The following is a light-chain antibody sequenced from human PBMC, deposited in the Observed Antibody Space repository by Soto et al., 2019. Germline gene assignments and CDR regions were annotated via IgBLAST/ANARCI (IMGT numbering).Light chain of an antibody. CDR3: LLSFSGANWV. CDR1: TGAVTSGHY. Sequence: QAVVTQEPSRTVSPGGTVTLTCGSSTGAVTSGHYPYWFQQKPGQAPRTLIYDTTNKHSWTPARFSGSLLGGKAALTLSGAQPEDEADYYCLLSFSGANWVFGGGTKVTVL. CDR2: DTT. V-gene: IGLV7-46*01. J-gene: IGLJ3*02.